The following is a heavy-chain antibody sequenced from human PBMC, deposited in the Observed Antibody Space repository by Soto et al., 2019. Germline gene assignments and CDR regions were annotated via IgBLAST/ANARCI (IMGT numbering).Heavy chain of an antibody. Sequence: PGGSLRLSCAASGFTFSSYAMSWVRQAPGKGLEWVSAISGSGGSTYYADSVKGRFTISRDNSKNTLYLQMNSLRAEDTAVYYCAKHPEPSPYYDYVWGSHRQISAYYYGMDVWGQGTTVTVSS. CDR2: ISGSGGST. CDR3: AKHPEPSPYYDYVWGSHRQISAYYYGMDV. CDR1: GFTFSSYA. V-gene: IGHV3-23*01. D-gene: IGHD3-16*02. J-gene: IGHJ6*02.